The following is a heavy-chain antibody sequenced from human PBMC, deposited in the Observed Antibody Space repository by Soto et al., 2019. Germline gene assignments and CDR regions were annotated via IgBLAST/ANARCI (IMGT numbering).Heavy chain of an antibody. Sequence: ASVKVSCKASGGTFSSYAISWVRQAPGQGLEWMGGIIPIFGTANYAQKFQGRVTITADESTSTAYMELSSLRSEDTAVYYCARAQIAARPYYYGMDVWGQGTTVTVSS. V-gene: IGHV1-69*13. D-gene: IGHD6-6*01. J-gene: IGHJ6*02. CDR3: ARAQIAARPYYYGMDV. CDR1: GGTFSSYA. CDR2: IIPIFGTA.